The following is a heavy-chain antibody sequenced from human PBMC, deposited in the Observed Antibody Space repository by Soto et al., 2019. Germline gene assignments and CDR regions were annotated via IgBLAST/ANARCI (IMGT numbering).Heavy chain of an antibody. CDR1: GYSFTNYC. D-gene: IGHD2-15*01. Sequence: QVQLVQSGADVKKPGTSVKVSCKAAGYSFTNYCMYWVRQAPGQGLEWMGMINPRTGSTRYAQKFQDRVTLPRDTSTTTVYMELSTLLSDDTAVYYCARDGGLLTASWHYDLWGPGTLVTVSS. CDR2: INPRTGST. J-gene: IGHJ2*01. V-gene: IGHV1-46*01. CDR3: ARDGGLLTASWHYDL.